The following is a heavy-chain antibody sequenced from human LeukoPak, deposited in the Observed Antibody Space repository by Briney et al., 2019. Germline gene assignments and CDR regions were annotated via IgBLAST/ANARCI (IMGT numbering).Heavy chain of an antibody. V-gene: IGHV1-8*01. CDR3: ATYSSSWYADY. Sequence: ASLKVSCKASGYTFTSYDINWVGQATRQGLEWMGWMNPNSGNTGYAQKSQGRVTMTRNTSISTAYMELSSLRSEDTAVYYCATYSSSWYADYWGQGTLVTVSS. D-gene: IGHD6-13*01. J-gene: IGHJ4*02. CDR1: GYTFTSYD. CDR2: MNPNSGNT.